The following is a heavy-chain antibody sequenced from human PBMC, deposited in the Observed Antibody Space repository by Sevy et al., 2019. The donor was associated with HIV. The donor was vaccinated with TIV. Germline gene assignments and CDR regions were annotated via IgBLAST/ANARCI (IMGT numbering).Heavy chain of an antibody. Sequence: GGSLRLSCAASGFTFSSYAMHWVRQAPGKGLEWVAVISYDGSNKYYADSVKGRFTISRDNSKYTLYLQMNSLRAEDTAVYYCARDEGDYGGNIIDYWGQGTLVTVSS. CDR1: GFTFSSYA. CDR3: ARDEGDYGGNIIDY. V-gene: IGHV3-30-3*01. CDR2: ISYDGSNK. D-gene: IGHD4-17*01. J-gene: IGHJ4*02.